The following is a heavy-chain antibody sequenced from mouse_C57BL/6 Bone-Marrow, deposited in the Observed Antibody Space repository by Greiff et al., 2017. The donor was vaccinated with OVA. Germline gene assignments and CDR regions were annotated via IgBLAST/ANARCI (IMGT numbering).Heavy chain of an antibody. CDR2: IYPGSGST. CDR3: ARGFYYYGSMDY. Sequence: QVQLQQPGAELVKPGASVKMSCKASGYTFTSYWITWVKQRPGQGLEWIGDIYPGSGSTNYNEKFKSKATLTVDTSSSTAYMQLSSLTSEDSAVYYCARGFYYYGSMDYWGQGTSVTDSS. CDR1: GYTFTSYW. J-gene: IGHJ4*01. D-gene: IGHD1-1*01. V-gene: IGHV1-55*01.